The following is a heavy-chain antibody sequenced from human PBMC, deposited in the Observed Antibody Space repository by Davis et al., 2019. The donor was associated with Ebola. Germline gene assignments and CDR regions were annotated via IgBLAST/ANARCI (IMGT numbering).Heavy chain of an antibody. D-gene: IGHD4-23*01. Sequence: MPSETLSLTCTVSGGSISSYYWSWIRQPPGKGLEWIGYIYYSGSTNYNPSLKSRVTISVDTSKNQFSLKLSSVTAADTAVYYCARGTYGGNRGAFDIWGQGTMVTVSS. CDR1: GGSISSYY. CDR2: IYYSGST. V-gene: IGHV4-59*01. CDR3: ARGTYGGNRGAFDI. J-gene: IGHJ3*02.